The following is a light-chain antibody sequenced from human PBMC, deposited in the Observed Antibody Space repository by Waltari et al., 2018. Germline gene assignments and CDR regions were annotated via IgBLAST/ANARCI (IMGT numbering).Light chain of an antibody. CDR2: TAA. J-gene: IGKJ2*01. V-gene: IGKV1-39*01. Sequence: DIKMTQSPSSLSASVGDTVTITCRASQSVSRYLNWYQQRPGEAPNLLIYTAANLQGGVPSRFSGSGSGTDFTLTIDSLQPEDFATYYCQQSDGIPFTFGQGTKLEVK. CDR1: QSVSRY. CDR3: QQSDGIPFT.